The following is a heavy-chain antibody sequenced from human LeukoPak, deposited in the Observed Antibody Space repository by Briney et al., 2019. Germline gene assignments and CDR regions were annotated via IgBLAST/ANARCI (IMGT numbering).Heavy chain of an antibody. CDR3: ARDGWQEPFDY. J-gene: IGHJ4*02. Sequence: GGSLRLSCAASGFTFSSYWMSWVRQAPGKGLEWVANIKQDGSEKYYVDSVKGRFTISRDSAKNSLYLQMNSLRAEDTAVYYCARDGWQEPFDYWGQGTLVTVSS. D-gene: IGHD6-19*01. CDR1: GFTFSSYW. CDR2: IKQDGSEK. V-gene: IGHV3-7*01.